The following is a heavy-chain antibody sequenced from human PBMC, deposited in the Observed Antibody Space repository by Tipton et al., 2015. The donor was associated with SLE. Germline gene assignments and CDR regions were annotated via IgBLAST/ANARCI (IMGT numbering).Heavy chain of an antibody. Sequence: GLVKPSETLSLTCTVFGDSISSSGYQWGWIRQPPGKGLEWIGRISYSENTYYNPSLKSRVTISVDTSKNQFSLKLTSVVAADTGVYFCAREDYFGTGIWSWGQGTLVTVSS. CDR1: GDSISSSGYQ. CDR3: AREDYFGTGIWS. CDR2: ISYSENT. V-gene: IGHV4-39*07. D-gene: IGHD3-10*01. J-gene: IGHJ1*01.